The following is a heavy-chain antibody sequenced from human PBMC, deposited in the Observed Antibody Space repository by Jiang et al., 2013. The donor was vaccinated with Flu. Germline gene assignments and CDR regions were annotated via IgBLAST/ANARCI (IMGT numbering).Heavy chain of an antibody. D-gene: IGHD3-10*01. V-gene: IGHV1-2*04. J-gene: IGHJ3*02. CDR1: GYTSTGYY. Sequence: GAEVKKPGASVKVSCKASGYTSTGYYMHWVRQAPGQGLEWMGWINPNSGGTNYAQKFQGWVTMTRDTSISTAYMELSRLRSDDTAVYYCATARDYYGSGSYIGAFDIWGQGTMVTVSS. CDR2: INPNSGGT. CDR3: ATARDYYGSGSYIGAFDI.